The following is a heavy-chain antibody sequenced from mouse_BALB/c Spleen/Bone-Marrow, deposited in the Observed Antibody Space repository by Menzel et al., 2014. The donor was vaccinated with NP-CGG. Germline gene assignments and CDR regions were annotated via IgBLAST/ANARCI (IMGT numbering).Heavy chain of an antibody. D-gene: IGHD2-14*01. CDR1: GYTFTSSW. Sequence: QVQLQQSGSVLVRPGASVKLSCKASGYTFTSSWMHWAKQRPGQGLEWIGEIYPNSGNTNYNEKFKGKATLTVDTSSSTAYVDLSSLTSEDSAVYYCARGDPYYRYSDYWGQGTTLTVSS. CDR2: IYPNSGNT. CDR3: ARGDPYYRYSDY. J-gene: IGHJ2*01. V-gene: IGHV1S130*01.